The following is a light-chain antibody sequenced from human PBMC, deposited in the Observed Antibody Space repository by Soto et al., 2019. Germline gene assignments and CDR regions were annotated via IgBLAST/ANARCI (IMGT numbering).Light chain of an antibody. J-gene: IGKJ1*01. CDR2: GAS. V-gene: IGKV3-20*01. CDR3: QRYGGPSWT. CDR1: QSVTSNY. Sequence: EIVLTQSPGTLSLSPGERATLSFRAIQSVTSNYLACYQQKPRQSPRLLIFGASSRATGIPDKFSGSGSGTDFTPTISRLEPDDFAVYYCQRYGGPSWTFGQGTKVDIK.